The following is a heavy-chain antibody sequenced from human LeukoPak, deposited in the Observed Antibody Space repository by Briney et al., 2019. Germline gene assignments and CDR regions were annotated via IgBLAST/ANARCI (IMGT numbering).Heavy chain of an antibody. CDR1: GYTFTSYD. V-gene: IGHV1-8*03. CDR2: MNPNSGNT. J-gene: IGHJ2*01. CDR3: ARDRLRGIAAAGTSWYFDL. D-gene: IGHD6-13*01. Sequence: ASVKVSCKASGYTFTSYDINWVRQATGQGLEWMGWMNPNSGNTGYAQKFQGRVTITRNTSISTAYMELSSLRSEDTAVYYCARDRLRGIAAAGTSWYFDLWGRGTLVTVSS.